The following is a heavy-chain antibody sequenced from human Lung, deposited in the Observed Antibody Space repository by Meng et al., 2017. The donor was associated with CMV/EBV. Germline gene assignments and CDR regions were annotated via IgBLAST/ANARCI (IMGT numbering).Heavy chain of an antibody. J-gene: IGHJ4*02. CDR1: GFTFSSFA. CDR2: IASDGSNA. CDR3: AATSKLVTRTSLDQ. D-gene: IGHD2-21*02. V-gene: IGHV3-30*04. Sequence: GGSLRLXCTGSGFTFSSFALYWVRQAPGKGLEWLAVIASDGSNAYYADSVKGRFTISRDDSKNTLSLHMNNVRGEDTAVYYCAATSKLVTRTSLDQWGQGTPGTGSS.